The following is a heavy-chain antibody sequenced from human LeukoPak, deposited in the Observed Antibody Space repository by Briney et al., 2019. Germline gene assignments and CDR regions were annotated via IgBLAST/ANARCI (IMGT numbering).Heavy chain of an antibody. CDR2: IRYDGSNK. CDR3: ATLYYDSSGYYPWD. Sequence: PGGSLRLSCAASGFTFSSYGMHWVRQAPGKGLEWVAFIRYDGSNKYYADSVKGRFTISRDNSKNTLYLQMNSLRAEDTAVYYCATLYYDSSGYYPWDWGQGTLVTVSS. J-gene: IGHJ4*02. D-gene: IGHD3-22*01. V-gene: IGHV3-30*02. CDR1: GFTFSSYG.